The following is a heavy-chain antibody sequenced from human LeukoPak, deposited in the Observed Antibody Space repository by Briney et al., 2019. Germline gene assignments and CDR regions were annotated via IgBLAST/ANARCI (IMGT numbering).Heavy chain of an antibody. D-gene: IGHD3-22*01. CDR3: ATDSFRITMIVVVPGYYGMDV. CDR1: GYTFTGYY. CDR2: INPNSGGT. V-gene: IGHV1-2*02. Sequence: WASVKVSCKASGYTFTGYYMHWVRQAPGQGLEWMGWINPNSGGTNYAQKFHGKVTITRNTSISTASMDLSTLRSDCTAVYYCATDSFRITMIVVVPGYYGMDVWGQGTTVTVSS. J-gene: IGHJ6*02.